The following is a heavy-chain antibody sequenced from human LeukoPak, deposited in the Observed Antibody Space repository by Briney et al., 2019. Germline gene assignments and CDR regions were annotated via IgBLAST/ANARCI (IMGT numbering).Heavy chain of an antibody. CDR2: ISGSGGST. V-gene: IGHV3-23*01. J-gene: IGHJ6*02. CDR1: GFTFSSYA. D-gene: IGHD6-13*01. Sequence: GGSLRLSCAASGFTFSSYAMSWVRQAPGKGLEWVSAISGSGGSTYYADSVKGRFTISRDNSKNTLYLQMNSLRAEDTAVYYCAKDTWYSSSWYGEDYGMDVWGQGTTVTVSS. CDR3: AKDTWYSSSWYGEDYGMDV.